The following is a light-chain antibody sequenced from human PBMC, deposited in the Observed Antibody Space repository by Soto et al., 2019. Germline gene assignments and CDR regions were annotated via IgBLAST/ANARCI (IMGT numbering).Light chain of an antibody. CDR1: QSVSRIY. V-gene: IGKV3D-15*01. CDR2: GAS. Sequence: EIVLTQSPGTLSLSPGEIATLSCSASQSVSRIYLAWYQQRPGQAPRLLIHGASSRASGIAARFSGSGSGTEFTLTISSLQSEDFAVYYCQQYNNWPPWTFGQGTKVEIK. CDR3: QQYNNWPPWT. J-gene: IGKJ1*01.